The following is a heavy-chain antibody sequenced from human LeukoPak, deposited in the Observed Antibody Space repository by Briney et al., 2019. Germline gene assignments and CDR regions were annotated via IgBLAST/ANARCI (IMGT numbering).Heavy chain of an antibody. CDR3: ARDVRGYSYGSYYYYYYYMDV. Sequence: GGSLRLSCAASGFTFSSYAMHWVRQAPGKGLEYVSAISSNGGSTYYANSVKGRFTISRDNSKNTPYLQMGSLRAEDMAVYYCARDVRGYSYGSYYYYYYYMDVWGKGTTVTVSS. CDR2: ISSNGGST. D-gene: IGHD5-18*01. J-gene: IGHJ6*03. CDR1: GFTFSSYA. V-gene: IGHV3-64*01.